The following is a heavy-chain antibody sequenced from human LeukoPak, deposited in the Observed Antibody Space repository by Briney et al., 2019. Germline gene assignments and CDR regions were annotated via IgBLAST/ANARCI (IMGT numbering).Heavy chain of an antibody. Sequence: GGSLRLSCAASGFTFSSYEMNWVRQAPGKGLEWVSSISSSSSYIYYADSVKGRFTISRDNAKNSLYLQMNSLRAEDTAVYYCARGVITFGGVIPLFGYWGQGTLVTVSS. V-gene: IGHV3-21*01. D-gene: IGHD3-16*01. CDR3: ARGVITFGGVIPLFGY. J-gene: IGHJ4*02. CDR1: GFTFSSYE. CDR2: ISSSSSYI.